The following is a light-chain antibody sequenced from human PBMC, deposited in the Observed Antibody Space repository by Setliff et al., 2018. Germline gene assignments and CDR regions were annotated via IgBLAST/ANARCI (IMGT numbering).Light chain of an antibody. CDR3: EAWDDSLNGYV. J-gene: IGLJ1*01. V-gene: IGLV1-44*01. CDR2: SNN. CDR1: TSNIGSNP. Sequence: SVLTQPPSASGTPGQRITISCSGGTSNIGSNPVNWYQQLPGTAPKLLIYSNNQRPSGVPDRFSGSKSGTSASLAVSGLQSEDEADFYCEAWDDSLNGYVFGSGTKVTVL.